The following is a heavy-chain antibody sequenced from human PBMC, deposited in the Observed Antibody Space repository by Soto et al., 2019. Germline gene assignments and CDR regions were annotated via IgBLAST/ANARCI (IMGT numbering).Heavy chain of an antibody. D-gene: IGHD6-13*01. CDR2: ISYDGSNK. V-gene: IGHV3-30*18. Sequence: QVQLVESGGGVVQPGRSLRLSCAASGFTFSSYGMHWVRQAPGKGLEWVAVISYDGSNKYYADSVKGRFTISRDNSKNTLYLQMNSLRAEDTAVYYCAKDLAAAGTMVDYWCQGTLVTASS. J-gene: IGHJ4*02. CDR3: AKDLAAAGTMVDY. CDR1: GFTFSSYG.